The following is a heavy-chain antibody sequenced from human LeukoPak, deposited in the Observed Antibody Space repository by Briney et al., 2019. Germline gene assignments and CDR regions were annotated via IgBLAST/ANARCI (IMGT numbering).Heavy chain of an antibody. J-gene: IGHJ4*02. V-gene: IGHV3-23*01. CDR1: GFTFSYYA. Sequence: GGSLRLSCAASGFTFSYYAMSWVRQAPEKGLEWVSTITKTGDKTFYVDSVKGRFTISRDNSMHTVYLQMNSLRVEDTGLYYCAKGAPYCAGGDCYEVYDYWGRGTLVTVSS. D-gene: IGHD2-21*02. CDR3: AKGAPYCAGGDCYEVYDY. CDR2: ITKTGDKT.